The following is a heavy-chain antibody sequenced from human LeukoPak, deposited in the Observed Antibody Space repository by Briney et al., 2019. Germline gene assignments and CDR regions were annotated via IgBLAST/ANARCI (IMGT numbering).Heavy chain of an antibody. V-gene: IGHV4-61*01. J-gene: IGHJ4*02. D-gene: IGHD7-27*01. CDR3: ARDGEGDEGWDY. CDR2: FSYRGST. CDR1: GVYMDVSITRHH. Sequence: SETLSLTCTVSGVYMDVSITRHHWIWVRQPPGKGLKWIGHFSYRGSTNYNPSLKSRVTISVDTSKNQFSLRLSSVTAADTAVYYCARDGEGDEGWDYWGQGTLVTVSS.